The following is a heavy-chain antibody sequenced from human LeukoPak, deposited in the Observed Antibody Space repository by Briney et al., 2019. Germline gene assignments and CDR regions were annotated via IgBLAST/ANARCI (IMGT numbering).Heavy chain of an antibody. Sequence: GGSLRLSCAASGFTFSRYDMHWVRQATGKGLEWVSVIGTSGDTYYAGSVKGRFTISRENAKNSLYLQMNSLTAGDTAVYFCSRVGSSGWPNYFDSWGQGTLVTVSS. CDR3: SRVGSSGWPNYFDS. CDR1: GFTFSRYD. J-gene: IGHJ4*02. CDR2: IGTSGDT. V-gene: IGHV3-13*04. D-gene: IGHD6-19*01.